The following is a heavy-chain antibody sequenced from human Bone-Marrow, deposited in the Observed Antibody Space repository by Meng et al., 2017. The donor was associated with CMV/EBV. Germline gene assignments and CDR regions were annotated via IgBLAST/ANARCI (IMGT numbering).Heavy chain of an antibody. V-gene: IGHV4-59*12. CDR2: ILYSGRT. D-gene: IGHD5-18*01. CDR3: ASTRGRPRGYSYGHPGGMDV. Sequence: GSLRLSCTVSGDSMNSYYWNWIRQPPGKGLEWLGYILYSGRTSGRTNYNPSLKSRVTISVDTSKNQFSLKLSSVTAADTAVYYCASTRGRPRGYSYGHPGGMDVWGQGTTVTVSS. CDR1: GDSMNSYY. J-gene: IGHJ6*02.